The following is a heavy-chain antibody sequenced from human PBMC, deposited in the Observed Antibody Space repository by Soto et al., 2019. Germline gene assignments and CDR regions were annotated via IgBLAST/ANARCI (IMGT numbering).Heavy chain of an antibody. Sequence: VKVSCKASGGTFSNYVISWVRQAPGQGLEYMGGIIPTFGTSNYAQKFQGRVTFTADKSTSATYMELSSLRSEDTAVYYCARDMNMVRGPFYYYAMDVWGQGTTVTVSS. CDR3: ARDMNMVRGPFYYYAMDV. D-gene: IGHD3-10*01. V-gene: IGHV1-69*06. CDR1: GGTFSNYV. J-gene: IGHJ6*02. CDR2: IIPTFGTS.